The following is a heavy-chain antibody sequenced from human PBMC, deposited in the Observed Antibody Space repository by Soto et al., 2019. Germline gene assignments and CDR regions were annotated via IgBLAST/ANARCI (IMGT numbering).Heavy chain of an antibody. J-gene: IGHJ6*02. Sequence: QVQLVQSGAEVKKPGSSVKVSCKASGGTFSSYAISWVRQAPGQGLEWMGGIIPICGTANYAQKFQGRVTITADESTSTAYMELSSLRSEDTAVYYCARARYCSGGSCYPGYYYYGMDVWGQGTTVTVSS. V-gene: IGHV1-69*01. CDR1: GGTFSSYA. CDR2: IIPICGTA. D-gene: IGHD2-15*01. CDR3: ARARYCSGGSCYPGYYYYGMDV.